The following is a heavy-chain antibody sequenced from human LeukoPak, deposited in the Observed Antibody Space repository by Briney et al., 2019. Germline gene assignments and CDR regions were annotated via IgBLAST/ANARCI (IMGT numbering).Heavy chain of an antibody. D-gene: IGHD3-9*01. Sequence: GGSLRLSCAASGFTFSSYAMHWGRQAPGKGLEWVAFTRYDGSNKYYADSVKGRFTISRDNSKNTLYLQMNSLIAEDTAVYYCATRGDILTGYPYYFGYWGQGTLVTVSS. CDR1: GFTFSSYA. J-gene: IGHJ4*02. CDR3: ATRGDILTGYPYYFGY. CDR2: TRYDGSNK. V-gene: IGHV3-30*02.